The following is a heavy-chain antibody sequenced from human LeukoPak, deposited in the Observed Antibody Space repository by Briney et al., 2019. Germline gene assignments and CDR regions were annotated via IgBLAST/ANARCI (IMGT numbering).Heavy chain of an antibody. Sequence: SETLSLTCTVYGGSFSGYYWSRIRQPPGKGLEWIGEIYHSGSTNYNPSLKSRVTISVDTSKNQFSLRLNSVTAADTAVYYCARRYSGSYSPVSYWGQGTLVTVSS. V-gene: IGHV4-34*01. J-gene: IGHJ4*02. CDR1: GGSFSGYY. D-gene: IGHD3-10*01. CDR3: ARRYSGSYSPVSY. CDR2: IYHSGST.